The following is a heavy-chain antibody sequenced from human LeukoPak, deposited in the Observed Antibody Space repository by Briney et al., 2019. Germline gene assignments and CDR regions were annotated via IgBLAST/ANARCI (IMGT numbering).Heavy chain of an antibody. CDR3: ARENCSGGSCYSGAGFDP. Sequence: PSETLSLTCTVSGGSISSGSYYWSWIRQPAGKGLEWIGRIYTSGSTNYNPSLKSRVTISVDTSKNQFSLKLSSVTAADSAVYYCARENCSGGSCYSGAGFDPWGQGTLVTVSS. D-gene: IGHD2-15*01. CDR1: GGSISSGSYY. V-gene: IGHV4-61*02. CDR2: IYTSGST. J-gene: IGHJ5*02.